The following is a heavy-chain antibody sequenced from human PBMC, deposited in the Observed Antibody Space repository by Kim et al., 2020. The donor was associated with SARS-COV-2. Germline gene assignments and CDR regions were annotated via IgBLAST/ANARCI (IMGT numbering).Heavy chain of an antibody. Sequence: YNPSLQSRVTVSVDTSKNQFSLKLSSVTAADTAVYYWARERRPAVGTFDYWGQGTLVTVSS. J-gene: IGHJ4*02. V-gene: IGHV4-59*01. CDR3: ARERRPAVGTFDY. D-gene: IGHD1-26*01.